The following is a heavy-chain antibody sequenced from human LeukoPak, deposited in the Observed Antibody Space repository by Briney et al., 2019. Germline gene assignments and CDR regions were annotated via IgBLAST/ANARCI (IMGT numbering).Heavy chain of an antibody. CDR3: ASVRVDYDILTGYYSGGAYGMDV. V-gene: IGHV1-3*01. Sequence: ASVKISCKASGYTFTSYAMHWVRQAPGQRLEWMGWINAGNGNTKYSQKFQGRVTITRDTSASTAYMELSSLRSEDTAVYYCASVRVDYDILTGYYSGGAYGMDVWGQGTTVTVSS. CDR1: GYTFTSYA. J-gene: IGHJ6*02. D-gene: IGHD3-9*01. CDR2: INAGNGNT.